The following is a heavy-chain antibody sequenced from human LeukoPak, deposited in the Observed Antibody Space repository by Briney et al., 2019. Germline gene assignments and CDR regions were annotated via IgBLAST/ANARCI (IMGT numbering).Heavy chain of an antibody. CDR1: GGSFSGYY. Sequence: SETLSLTCAVYGGSFSGYYWSWIRQPPGKGLEWIGEINHSGSTYYNPSLKSRVTISVDTSKNQFSLKLNSVTAADTAVYYCARDSKYYYDSSGYYDYWGQGTLVTVSS. J-gene: IGHJ4*02. CDR3: ARDSKYYYDSSGYYDY. CDR2: INHSGST. V-gene: IGHV4-34*01. D-gene: IGHD3-22*01.